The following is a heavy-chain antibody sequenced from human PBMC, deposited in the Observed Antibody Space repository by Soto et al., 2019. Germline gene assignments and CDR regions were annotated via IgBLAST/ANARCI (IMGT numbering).Heavy chain of an antibody. J-gene: IGHJ4*02. Sequence: QVQLVESGGGVVQPGRSLRLSCAASGFTFSSYGMHWVRQAPGKGLEWVAVISYDGSNKYYADSVKGRFTISRDNSKNTLYLQMNCLRAEDTAVYYCAKDRDQLGPLDYWGQGTLVTVSS. CDR3: AKDRDQLGPLDY. D-gene: IGHD6-6*01. V-gene: IGHV3-30*18. CDR2: ISYDGSNK. CDR1: GFTFSSYG.